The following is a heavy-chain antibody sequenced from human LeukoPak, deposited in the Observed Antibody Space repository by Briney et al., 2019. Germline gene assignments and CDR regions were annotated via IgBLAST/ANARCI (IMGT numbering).Heavy chain of an antibody. CDR3: ARPQYSSSWYRYYYYGMDV. CDR2: INAGNGNT. CDR1: GYTFTSYA. D-gene: IGHD6-13*01. Sequence: ASVKVSCKASGYTFTSYAMHWVRQAPGQRLEWMGWINAGNGNTKYSQKFQGRVTITRDTSASTAYMELSSLRSEDTAVYYCARPQYSSSWYRYYYYGMDVWGQGTTVTVSS. V-gene: IGHV1-3*01. J-gene: IGHJ6*02.